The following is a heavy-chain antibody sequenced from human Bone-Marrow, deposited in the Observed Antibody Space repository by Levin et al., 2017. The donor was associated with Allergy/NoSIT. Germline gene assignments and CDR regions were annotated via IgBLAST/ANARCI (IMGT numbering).Heavy chain of an antibody. CDR3: ATDGGFASGSYYRSPQFIDGFDL. Sequence: AASVKVSCKVSGYTLTDLSMHWVRQSPGKGLEWVGGFDPEDGETIYAQKFQGRVTMTEDTSTDTAYMELSSLRSDDTAVYFCATDGGFASGSYYRSPQFIDGFDLWGQGTMVTVSS. J-gene: IGHJ3*01. CDR1: GYTLTDLS. V-gene: IGHV1-24*01. D-gene: IGHD3-10*01. CDR2: FDPEDGET.